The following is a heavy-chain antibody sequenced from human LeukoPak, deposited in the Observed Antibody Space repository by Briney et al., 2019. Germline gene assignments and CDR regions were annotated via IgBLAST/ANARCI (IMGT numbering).Heavy chain of an antibody. CDR3: ARSYCGGDCRFDY. Sequence: GGSLRLSCAASGFTFSSYSMNWVRQAPGKGLEWVSSISSSSSYIYYADSVKGRFTISRDNSKNTLYLQMNSLRAEDTAVYYCARSYCGGDCRFDYWGQGTLVTVSS. CDR2: ISSSSSYI. D-gene: IGHD2-21*02. V-gene: IGHV3-21*04. CDR1: GFTFSSYS. J-gene: IGHJ4*02.